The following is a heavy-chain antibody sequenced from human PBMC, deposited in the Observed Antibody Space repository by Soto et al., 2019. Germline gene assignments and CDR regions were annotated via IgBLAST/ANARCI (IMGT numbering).Heavy chain of an antibody. CDR1: GYTFTNHD. Sequence: QVQLVQSGAEVKKPGASVKVSCKASGYTFTNHDINWVRQATGQGLEWMGWMNRKSGNRGYAQNLQGRVTMTRDTSINTAYMELRSLTSEDTAMYYCARGRDWNDPDEFDYWGQGTLVTVSS. V-gene: IGHV1-8*01. CDR3: ARGRDWNDPDEFDY. D-gene: IGHD1-1*01. CDR2: MNRKSGNR. J-gene: IGHJ4*02.